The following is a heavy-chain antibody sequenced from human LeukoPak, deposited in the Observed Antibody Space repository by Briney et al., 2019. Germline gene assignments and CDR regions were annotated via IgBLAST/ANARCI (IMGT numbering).Heavy chain of an antibody. J-gene: IGHJ5*02. V-gene: IGHV3-21*01. Sequence: GGSLRLSCAASGFSFSSYGMNWVRQAPGKGLEWVSSISNSGNSIDYADSVKGRFTISRDNAENSLYLQMNSLRVEDTAVYYCARDSDSSDWWGNWFDPWGQGTLVTVSS. CDR1: GFSFSSYG. CDR2: ISNSGNSI. CDR3: ARDSDSSDWWGNWFDP. D-gene: IGHD6-19*01.